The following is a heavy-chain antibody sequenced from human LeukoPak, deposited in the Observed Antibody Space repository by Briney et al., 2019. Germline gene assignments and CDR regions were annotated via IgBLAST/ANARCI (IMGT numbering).Heavy chain of an antibody. J-gene: IGHJ5*02. V-gene: IGHV4-59*01. CDR2: IYYSGST. CDR1: GGSISPYY. D-gene: IGHD3-22*01. CDR3: ARGHYDSRGYSEPFDP. Sequence: PSETLSLTCTVSGGSISPYYWSWIRQPPGKRLEWIGYIYYSGSTNYNPSLKSRVTISVDTSKNQFSLKLSSVTAADTAVYYCARGHYDSRGYSEPFDPGGQGTLVTVSA.